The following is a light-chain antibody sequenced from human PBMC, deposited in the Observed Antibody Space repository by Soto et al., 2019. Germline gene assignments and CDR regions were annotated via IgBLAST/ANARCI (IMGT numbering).Light chain of an antibody. V-gene: IGLV2-14*01. J-gene: IGLJ2*01. CDR2: EVS. CDR3: SSYTRGSTLV. Sequence: QSALTQPASVSGSPGQSITISCTGTSSDIGAYNYVSWYQHHPGKAPKFMMYEVSYRPSGVSDRFSGSKSGNTASLTISGLQAEDEADYYCSSYTRGSTLVFGGGTKVTVL. CDR1: SSDIGAYNY.